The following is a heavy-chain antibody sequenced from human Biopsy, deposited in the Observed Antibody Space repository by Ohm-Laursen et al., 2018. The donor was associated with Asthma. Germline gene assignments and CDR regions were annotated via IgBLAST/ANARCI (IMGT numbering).Heavy chain of an antibody. J-gene: IGHJ4*02. CDR3: ARNAGSCIRRTCSSLDF. CDR1: GATFATYV. V-gene: IGHV1-69*13. CDR2: INSVFGTT. Sequence: SVSASRPPLGATFATYVIGWARQAPGHGLGWLGGINSVFGTTTSPQKFQDRVTFTADFSTSTVYMELSSLRSEDTAVYYCARNAGSCIRRTCSSLDFWGQGTLVTVSS. D-gene: IGHD3-3*02.